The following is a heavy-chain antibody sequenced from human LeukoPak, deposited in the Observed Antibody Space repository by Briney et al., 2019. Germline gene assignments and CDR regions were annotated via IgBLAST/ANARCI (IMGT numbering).Heavy chain of an antibody. CDR2: IYSGVGT. V-gene: IGHV3-53*04. Sequence: GGSLRLSCAASGFTVSSNYMSWVRQAPGKGLEWVSVIYSGVGTYYADSVKGRFTISRHNSKNTLYLQMNSLRAEGTAVYYCARDILTTPPRYGMDVWGQGTTVTVSS. J-gene: IGHJ6*02. CDR3: ARDILTTPPRYGMDV. D-gene: IGHD4-11*01. CDR1: GFTVSSNY.